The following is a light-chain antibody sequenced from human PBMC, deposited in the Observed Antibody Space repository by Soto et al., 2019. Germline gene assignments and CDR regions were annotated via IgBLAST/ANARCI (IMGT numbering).Light chain of an antibody. J-gene: IGKJ2*01. V-gene: IGKV1-5*03. CDR2: KAS. CDR1: QNIGSW. CDR3: HQYDTYSYT. Sequence: DLQMTQSPSTLSASVGDRVIITCRASQNIGSWLAWYQQRPGKAPKLLIYKASTLESGVPSRFSGSGSGTEFTLTISSLQPDDFATYYCHQYDTYSYTFGQGTKLEIK.